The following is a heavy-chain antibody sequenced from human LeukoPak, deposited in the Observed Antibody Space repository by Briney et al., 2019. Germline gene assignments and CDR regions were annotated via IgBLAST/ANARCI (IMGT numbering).Heavy chain of an antibody. Sequence: SGGSLRLSCAASGFTFSSYAMSWVRQAPGKGLEWVSAISGSGDSTYYADSVKGRFTISRDNSKNTLYLQMNSLRAEDTAVYYCAKDSDITGTTGDWFDPWGQGTLVTVSS. J-gene: IGHJ5*02. CDR1: GFTFSSYA. D-gene: IGHD1-7*01. CDR3: AKDSDITGTTGDWFDP. CDR2: ISGSGDST. V-gene: IGHV3-23*01.